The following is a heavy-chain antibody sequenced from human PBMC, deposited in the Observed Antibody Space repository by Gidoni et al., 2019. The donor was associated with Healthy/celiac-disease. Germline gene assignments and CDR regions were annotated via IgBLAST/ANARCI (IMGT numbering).Heavy chain of an antibody. CDR1: GYTFTSYA. Sequence: QVQLVQSGAAVKKPGASVKVSRKASGYTFTSYALHWVRQAPGQRLEWMGWINAGNGNTKYSQKFQGRVTITRDTSASTAYMELSSLRSEDTAVYYCARDPSIADVVGDYWGQGTLVTVSS. CDR2: INAGNGNT. J-gene: IGHJ4*02. V-gene: IGHV1-3*01. D-gene: IGHD6-6*01. CDR3: ARDPSIADVVGDY.